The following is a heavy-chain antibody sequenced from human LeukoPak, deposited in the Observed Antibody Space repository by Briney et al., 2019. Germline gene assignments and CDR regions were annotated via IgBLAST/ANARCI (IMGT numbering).Heavy chain of an antibody. CDR2: ISFSGGNT. CDR1: GFTFSGSA. V-gene: IGHV3-23*01. CDR3: ARDIQLST. J-gene: IGHJ3*01. Sequence: QPRGSLRLSCAASGFTFSGSAMSWVRQAPGNGLEWVSLISFSGGNTYYADSVKGRFTISRDNSKDTLYLQMNSLRAEDTAIYYCARDIQLSTWGLGTMVTVSS. D-gene: IGHD5-24*01.